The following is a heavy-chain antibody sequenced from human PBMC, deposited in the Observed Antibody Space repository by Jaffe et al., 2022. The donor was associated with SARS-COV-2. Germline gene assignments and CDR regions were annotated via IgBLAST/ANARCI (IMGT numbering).Heavy chain of an antibody. V-gene: IGHV1-24*01. D-gene: IGHD3-9*01. CDR3: ATLGFGWY. CDR2: FDPEEDKT. J-gene: IGHJ4*02. Sequence: QVQLVQSGAEVKKPGASVTVSCRVSGNSLTGLSMHWVRQAPGEGLEWMGGFDPEEDKTLYAQKFQGRVTMTEDTSTDTAYMELNSLRSEDTAVYYCATLGFGWYWGQGSLVTVSS. CDR1: GNSLTGLS.